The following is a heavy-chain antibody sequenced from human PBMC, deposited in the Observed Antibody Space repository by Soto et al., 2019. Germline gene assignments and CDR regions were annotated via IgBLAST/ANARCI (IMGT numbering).Heavy chain of an antibody. J-gene: IGHJ4*02. CDR3: ARALEIDRSNEFDY. Sequence: GASVKVSCKASGYTFTSYAMHWVRQAPGQRLEWMGWINAGNGNTKYSQKFQGRVTITRDTSASTAYMELSSLRSEDTAVYYCARALEIDRSNEFDYWGQGTLVTVSS. CDR2: INAGNGNT. CDR1: GYTFTSYA. D-gene: IGHD1-1*01. V-gene: IGHV1-3*01.